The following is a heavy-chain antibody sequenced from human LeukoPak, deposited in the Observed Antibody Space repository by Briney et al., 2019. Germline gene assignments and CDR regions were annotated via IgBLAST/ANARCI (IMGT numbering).Heavy chain of an antibody. CDR2: IYYNGDT. V-gene: IGHV4-61*05. CDR3: ARRPDDSSGPFDY. J-gene: IGHJ4*02. CDR1: GDSISSSDYY. Sequence: PSETLSLTCTVSGDSISSSDYYWNWIRQPPGKDLEWIGYIYYNGDTNYNPSLKSRITMSLDTSKNQFSLNLRAVTASDTAMYYCARRPDDSSGPFDYWGQGTLVTVSP. D-gene: IGHD3-22*01.